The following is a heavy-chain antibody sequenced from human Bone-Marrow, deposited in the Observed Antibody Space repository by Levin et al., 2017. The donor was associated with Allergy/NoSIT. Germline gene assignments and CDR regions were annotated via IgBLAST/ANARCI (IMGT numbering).Heavy chain of an antibody. Sequence: SQTLSLPCTVSCGSISSGGYYWSWIRQHPGKGLEWIGYIYYSGSTYYNPSLKSRVTISVDTSKNQFSLKLSSVTAADTAVYYCARGTVDTAMVEKGWWFDPWGQGTLVTVSS. V-gene: IGHV4-31*03. J-gene: IGHJ5*02. D-gene: IGHD5-18*01. CDR1: CGSISSGGYY. CDR3: ARGTVDTAMVEKGWWFDP. CDR2: IYYSGST.